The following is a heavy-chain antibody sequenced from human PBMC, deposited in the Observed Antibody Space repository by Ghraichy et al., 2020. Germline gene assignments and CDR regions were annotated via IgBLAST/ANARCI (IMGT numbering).Heavy chain of an antibody. CDR2: ISGGGGTT. J-gene: IGHJ4*02. CDR1: GFPFSNHA. CDR3: AKDGAVFGELLV. V-gene: IGHV3-23*01. Sequence: GGSLRLSCAASGFPFSNHAMNWVRQAPGKGLEWVSGISGGGGTTYYADSVKGRFTISRDNSKNTLYLQMNSLRAEDTAVYYCAKDGAVFGELLVWGQGTLVTVSS. D-gene: IGHD3-10*02.